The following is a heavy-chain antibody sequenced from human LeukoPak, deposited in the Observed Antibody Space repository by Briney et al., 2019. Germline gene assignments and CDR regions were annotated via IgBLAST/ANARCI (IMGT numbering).Heavy chain of an antibody. D-gene: IGHD3-22*01. V-gene: IGHV3-11*01. CDR1: RFTFSDYY. CDR2: ISISGSTI. CDR3: AKATNYYDSSGYRDY. J-gene: IGHJ4*02. Sequence: GGSLRLSCAASRFTFSDYYMTWIRQAPGKGLEWVSYISISGSTIYYADSVRGRFTISRDNAQNSLYLQMNSLRAEDTAVYYCAKATNYYDSSGYRDYWGQGTLVTVSS.